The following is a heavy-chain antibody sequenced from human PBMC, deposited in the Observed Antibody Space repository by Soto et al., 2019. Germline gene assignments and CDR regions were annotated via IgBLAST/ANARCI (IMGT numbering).Heavy chain of an antibody. Sequence: ASVKVSCKASGYTFTSYDINWVRQATGQGLEWMGWMNPNSGNTGYAQKFQGRVTMTRNTSISTAYMELSSLGSEDTAVYYCARGSETLDTAMVRGYYYGMDVWGQGTTVTVSS. J-gene: IGHJ6*02. CDR3: ARGSETLDTAMVRGYYYGMDV. CDR2: MNPNSGNT. CDR1: GYTFTSYD. D-gene: IGHD5-18*01. V-gene: IGHV1-8*01.